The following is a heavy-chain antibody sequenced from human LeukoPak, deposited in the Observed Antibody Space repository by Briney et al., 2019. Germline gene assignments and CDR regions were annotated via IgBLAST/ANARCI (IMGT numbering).Heavy chain of an antibody. CDR2: ISWNSGSI. Sequence: GGSLRLSCAASGFTFDDYAMHWVRQAPWKGLEWVSGISWNSGSIGYADSVKGRFTISRDNAKNSLYLQMNSLRAEDMALYYCAKDNSLDYWGQGTLVTVSS. V-gene: IGHV3-9*03. J-gene: IGHJ4*02. CDR3: AKDNSLDY. CDR1: GFTFDDYA.